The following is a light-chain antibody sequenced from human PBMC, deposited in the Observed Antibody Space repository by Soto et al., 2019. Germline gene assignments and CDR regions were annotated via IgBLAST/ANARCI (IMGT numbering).Light chain of an antibody. V-gene: IGLV1-47*01. CDR2: RTD. J-gene: IGLJ3*02. Sequence: QSVLSQPPSASGAPGQRVTISCSGSSSNIGSNFVYWYQQLPGTAPKLLIYRTDQRPSGVPDRFSGSKPGASASLVISGLRSEDEADYYCAAWDNSLRWVFGGVTMLAVL. CDR1: SSNIGSNF. CDR3: AAWDNSLRWV.